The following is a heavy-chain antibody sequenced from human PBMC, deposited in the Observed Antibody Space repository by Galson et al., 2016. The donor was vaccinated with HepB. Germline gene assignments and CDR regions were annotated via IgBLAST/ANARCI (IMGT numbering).Heavy chain of an antibody. CDR1: GGSISSSNW. Sequence: ETLSLTCAVSGGSISSSNWWNWVRQPPGKGLEWIGEIYHSGSTNYNPSLESRVTISVDKSKNQFSLKLNSVTAADTAVYYCARRIYSSSWYDNWFDPWGQGTLVTVSS. J-gene: IGHJ5*02. CDR2: IYHSGST. V-gene: IGHV4-4*02. D-gene: IGHD6-13*01. CDR3: ARRIYSSSWYDNWFDP.